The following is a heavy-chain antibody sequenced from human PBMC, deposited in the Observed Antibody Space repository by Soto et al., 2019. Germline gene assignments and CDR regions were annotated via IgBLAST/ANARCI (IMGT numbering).Heavy chain of an antibody. CDR2: IYYSGST. V-gene: IGHV4-31*03. CDR3: ARLSEDTAVDY. CDR1: GGSLSSGGYY. J-gene: IGHJ4*02. D-gene: IGHD5-18*01. Sequence: QVQLQESGPGLVKTSQTLSLTCTVSGGSLSSGGYYWSWIRQHPGNGLECFGYIYYSGSTYYNPSLKSRVTVSVDTSKTQFSLKLSSVTAADTAVYYCARLSEDTAVDYWGQGTLVTVSS.